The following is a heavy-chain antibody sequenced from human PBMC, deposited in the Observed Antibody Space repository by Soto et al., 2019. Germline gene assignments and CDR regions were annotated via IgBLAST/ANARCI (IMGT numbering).Heavy chain of an antibody. V-gene: IGHV1-69*01. CDR1: GGTSSSYP. Sequence: QVQLVQSGAEVKKPGSSVKVSSKASGGTSSSYPITWVEQAPGQGLEWLGGSFPILGTANYAQKSQGRVTITADESTSTAYMELSSLRSEDTAVYYCARQGGYYDILTDPNYYYYYGMDVWGQGTTVTVSS. D-gene: IGHD3-9*01. CDR3: ARQGGYYDILTDPNYYYYYGMDV. CDR2: SFPILGTA. J-gene: IGHJ6*02.